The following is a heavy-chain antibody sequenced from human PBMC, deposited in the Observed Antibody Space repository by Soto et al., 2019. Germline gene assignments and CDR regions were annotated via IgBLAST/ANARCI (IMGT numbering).Heavy chain of an antibody. Sequence: GGSLRLSCVASGFTFSDYYMTWIRQAPGKGLEWVAYISSSGSGIYYPDSVKGRFTISRDNAKNSLYLQMSSLRAEDSAVYYCARAYSDAFDIWGQGTMVTVSS. J-gene: IGHJ3*02. CDR2: ISSSGSGI. CDR1: GFTFSDYY. V-gene: IGHV3-11*01. D-gene: IGHD2-15*01. CDR3: ARAYSDAFDI.